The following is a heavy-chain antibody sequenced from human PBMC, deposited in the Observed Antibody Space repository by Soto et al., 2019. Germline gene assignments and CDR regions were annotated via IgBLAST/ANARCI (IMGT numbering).Heavy chain of an antibody. V-gene: IGHV1-8*01. Sequence: AASVKVSCKASGNTFTSYDINWVRQATGHGLEWMGWINPNSGNIGYAQKFQGRVTMTRDTAIRTAYMEVSRPRSGDTAVYYCARGRASGSYYLLDYWGQGTLVTVSS. CDR1: GNTFTSYD. J-gene: IGHJ4*02. CDR2: INPNSGNI. CDR3: ARGRASGSYYLLDY. D-gene: IGHD3-10*01.